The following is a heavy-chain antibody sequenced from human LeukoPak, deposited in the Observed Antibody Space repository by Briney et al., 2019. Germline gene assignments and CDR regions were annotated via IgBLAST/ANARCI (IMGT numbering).Heavy chain of an antibody. Sequence: SETLSLTCTVSGGSISSYCWSWIRQPAGKGLEWIGRIYTSGSTNYNPSLKSRVTMSVDTSKNQFSLKLSSVTAADTAVYYCARVGNSSGWYLLGWYFDLWGRGTLVAVSS. CDR2: IYTSGST. D-gene: IGHD6-19*01. V-gene: IGHV4-4*07. CDR3: ARVGNSSGWYLLGWYFDL. CDR1: GGSISSYC. J-gene: IGHJ2*01.